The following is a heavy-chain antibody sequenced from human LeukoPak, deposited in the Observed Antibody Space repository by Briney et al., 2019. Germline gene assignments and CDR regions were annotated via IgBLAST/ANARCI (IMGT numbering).Heavy chain of an antibody. D-gene: IGHD3-10*01. J-gene: IGHJ6*02. CDR3: AREKRLGYYGMDV. CDR1: GFTVSSNY. V-gene: IGHV3-66*01. Sequence: GGSLRLSCAASGFTVSSNYMSWVRQAPGKGLEWVSVIYSGGSTYYADSVKGRFTISRDNSKNTLYLQMNSLRAEDTAVYYCAREKRLGYYGMDVWGQGTTVTVSS. CDR2: IYSGGST.